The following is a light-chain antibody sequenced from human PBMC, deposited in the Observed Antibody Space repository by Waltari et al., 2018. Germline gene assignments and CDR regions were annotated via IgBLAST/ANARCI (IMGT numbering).Light chain of an antibody. CDR1: SSDVGGHNH. CDR2: DVG. J-gene: IGLJ3*02. CDR3: LSCTSSSSWR. Sequence: HSALTHPASVSGSPGQSITISCTGTSSDVGGHNHVSWYQHRPGRLPKLIIHDVGKRGSGSSMRVCSSRSGEAAELTISGLQAEDEAEYCFLSCTSSSSWRFGGGTRLTVL. V-gene: IGLV2-14*03.